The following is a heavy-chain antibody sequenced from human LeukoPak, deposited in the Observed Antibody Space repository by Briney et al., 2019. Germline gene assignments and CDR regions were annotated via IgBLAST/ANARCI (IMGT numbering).Heavy chain of an antibody. CDR3: ARVGDWNDLVY. CDR1: GFTFSTYA. V-gene: IGHV4-59*01. Sequence: GSLRLSCSASGFTFSTYAMHWVRQAPGKGLQWIGYTLYNGRTTNYNPSLKSRATILVDTSNNQFSLKLNSVTAADTAVYYCARVGDWNDLVYWGQGILVTVS. CDR2: TLYNGRTT. J-gene: IGHJ4*02. D-gene: IGHD1-1*01.